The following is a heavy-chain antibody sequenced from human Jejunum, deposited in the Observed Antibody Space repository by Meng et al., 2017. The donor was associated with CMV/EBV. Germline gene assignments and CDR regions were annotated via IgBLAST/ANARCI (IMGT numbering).Heavy chain of an antibody. CDR2: IYYTVTS. J-gene: IGHJ4*02. CDR1: GDAVSSAY. CDR3: ARGRYCSSTSCFPFEH. Sequence: GDAVSSAYWHWIRQSPGKGLEWIGYIYYTVTSNYNPSLKSRATLPVDTSKNQISLRLTSVTAADTAVYYCARGRYCSSTSCFPFEHWGQGALVTVSS. D-gene: IGHD2-2*01. V-gene: IGHV4-59*02.